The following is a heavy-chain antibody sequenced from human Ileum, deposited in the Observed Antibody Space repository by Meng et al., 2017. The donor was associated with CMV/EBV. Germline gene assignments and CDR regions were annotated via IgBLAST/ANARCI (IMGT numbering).Heavy chain of an antibody. CDR1: GYLFTTYG. CDR2: ISAHNGNT. V-gene: IGHV1-18*01. CDR3: ARDFSSSIPIGVDY. Sequence: ASVKVSCKASGYLFTTYGASWVRHVPGQGLECVGWISAHNGNTRYAGSFQGSVTMTTDTSTTTAYMELTSLRSDDTAVYYCARDFSSSIPIGVDYWGQGTLVTVSS. D-gene: IGHD6-13*01. J-gene: IGHJ4*02.